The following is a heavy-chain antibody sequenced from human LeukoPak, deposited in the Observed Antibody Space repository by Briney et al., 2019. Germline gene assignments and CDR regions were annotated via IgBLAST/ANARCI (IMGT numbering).Heavy chain of an antibody. V-gene: IGHV4-39*01. J-gene: IGHJ6*03. CDR1: GESISRSSYY. CDR3: VRLVSGATDILPPYYFYMDV. D-gene: IGHD2-21*02. CDR2: VYYRGTT. Sequence: KSSETLSLTCTVSGESISRSSYYWGWIRQSPEKGLEWIGNVYYRGTTFYSPSLKSRVTISVDPSKNQSYLALNSVAAADTAVYYCVRLVSGATDILPPYYFYMDVCGKGTTVTVTS.